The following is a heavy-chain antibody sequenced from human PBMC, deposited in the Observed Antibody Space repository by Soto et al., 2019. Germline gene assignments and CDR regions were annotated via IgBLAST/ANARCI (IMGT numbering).Heavy chain of an antibody. D-gene: IGHD5-18*01. CDR3: ARDRYSYGVFDY. CDR1: CGSIISGGYY. Sequence: SETLSLTCTFSCGSIISGGYYWSWIRQHPGKGLEWIGYIYYSGSTYYNPSLKSRVTISVDTSKNQFSLKLSSVTAADTAVYYCARDRYSYGVFDYWGQGTLVTVPS. J-gene: IGHJ4*02. CDR2: IYYSGST. V-gene: IGHV4-31*03.